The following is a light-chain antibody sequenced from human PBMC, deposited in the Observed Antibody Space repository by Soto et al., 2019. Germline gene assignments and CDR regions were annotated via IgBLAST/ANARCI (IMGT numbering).Light chain of an antibody. J-gene: IGLJ3*02. Sequence: QSALTQPRSVSASPGQSVTISCTGSSSDVGGYHYVSWYQQHPGKAPKLMIYDVSKRPSGVPDRFSGSKSGNTASLTISGLQAEDEADYYCCSYAGSYTWVFGGGTKVTVL. CDR2: DVS. CDR1: SSDVGGYHY. CDR3: CSYAGSYTWV. V-gene: IGLV2-11*01.